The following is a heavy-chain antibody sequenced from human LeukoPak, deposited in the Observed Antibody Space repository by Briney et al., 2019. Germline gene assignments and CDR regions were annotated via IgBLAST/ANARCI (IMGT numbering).Heavy chain of an antibody. CDR1: GGSLNDLY. J-gene: IGHJ6*03. V-gene: IGHV4-59*11. CDR2: IYYSGTT. CDR3: ARDAPIDAYYYYYMDV. Sequence: SETLSLTCTVSGGSLNDLYWSWLRQPPGKGLEWIGYIYYSGTTNYNPSLKSRVDTSKNQLSLKLTSVTAEDTAVYYCARDAPIDAYYYYYMDVWGNGTTVTVSS.